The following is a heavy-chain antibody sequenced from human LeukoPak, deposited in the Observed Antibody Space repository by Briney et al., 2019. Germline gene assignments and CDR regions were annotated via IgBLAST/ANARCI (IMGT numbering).Heavy chain of an antibody. CDR1: GFTFSDYY. CDR3: ARDSIKRTPATKDYYVMDV. Sequence: KPGGSLRLSCAASGFTFSDYYMSWIRQAPGKGLEWVSYISSSGSTIYYADSVKGRFTISRDNAKNSLYLQMNSLRAEDTAVYYCARDSIKRTPATKDYYVMDVWGQGTTVIVSS. J-gene: IGHJ6*02. V-gene: IGHV3-11*01. D-gene: IGHD3-3*02. CDR2: ISSSGSTI.